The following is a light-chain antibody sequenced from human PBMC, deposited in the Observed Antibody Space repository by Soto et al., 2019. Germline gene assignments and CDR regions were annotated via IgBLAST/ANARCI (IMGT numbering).Light chain of an antibody. CDR3: QHYDSLPLT. Sequence: DIQMTQSPSSLSASVGDRVSITCQASQDIRNCLNWYQQKPGKAPKLLIYDASNLETGVPSRFSGSASGTYFTFTISSLQPEDIATYYCQHYDSLPLTFGGGTKVEIK. CDR1: QDIRNC. V-gene: IGKV1-33*01. CDR2: DAS. J-gene: IGKJ4*01.